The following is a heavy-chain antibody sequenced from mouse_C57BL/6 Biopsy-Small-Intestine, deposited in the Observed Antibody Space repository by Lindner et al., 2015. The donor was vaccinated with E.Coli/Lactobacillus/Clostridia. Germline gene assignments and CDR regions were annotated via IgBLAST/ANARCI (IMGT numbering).Heavy chain of an antibody. CDR2: IDPETGGT. D-gene: IGHD2-5*01. CDR3: TFSNYEDY. V-gene: IGHV14-1*01. J-gene: IGHJ2*01. Sequence: VQLQESGAELVRPGASVKLSCTVSGFNIKDYCMHWVKQRPEQGLEWIGAIDPETGGTAYNQKFKGKAFLTADKSSSTAYMELRSLTSEDSAVYYCTFSNYEDYWGQGTTLTVSS. CDR1: GFNIKDYC.